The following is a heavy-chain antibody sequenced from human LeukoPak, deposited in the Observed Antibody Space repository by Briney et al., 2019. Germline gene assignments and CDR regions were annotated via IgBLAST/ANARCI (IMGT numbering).Heavy chain of an antibody. Sequence: GGSLRLSCAVSGFTFSTYWMSWVRQAPGKGLEWVSSISGSSSYIFYADSVKGRFTISRDNAKNSLYLQMNSLRAEDTAVYYCARDRVGGTTASTFEYWGQGTLVTVSS. V-gene: IGHV3-21*01. CDR1: GFTFSTYW. D-gene: IGHD1-26*01. CDR3: ARDRVGGTTASTFEY. J-gene: IGHJ4*02. CDR2: ISGSSSYI.